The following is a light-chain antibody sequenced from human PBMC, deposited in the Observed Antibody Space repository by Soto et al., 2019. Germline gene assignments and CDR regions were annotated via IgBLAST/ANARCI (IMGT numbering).Light chain of an antibody. CDR1: QSISSY. J-gene: IGKJ1*01. V-gene: IGKV1-39*01. Sequence: DIQMTQSPSSLSASVGDRVTITCRASQSISSYLNWYQQKPGKAPKLLIYAASSLQSGVPSRFSGSGSGTAFTITSSSLPPEDFATYYCQQSYSTPLWTFGQGTKVEIK. CDR3: QQSYSTPLWT. CDR2: AAS.